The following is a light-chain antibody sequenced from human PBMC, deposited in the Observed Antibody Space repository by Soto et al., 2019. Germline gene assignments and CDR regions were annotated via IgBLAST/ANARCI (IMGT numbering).Light chain of an antibody. CDR3: QQYNVWSSYT. CDR1: QSISNN. CDR2: GAS. V-gene: IGKV3-15*01. J-gene: IGKJ2*01. Sequence: EIVMTQSPATLSVSPGERATLSCRASQSISNNLAWYQQKSGQAPRLLFYGASTRATGIPARFSGSGSGTDFTLTISSLRSEDLAVYNCQQYNVWSSYTFGQGTKVEMK.